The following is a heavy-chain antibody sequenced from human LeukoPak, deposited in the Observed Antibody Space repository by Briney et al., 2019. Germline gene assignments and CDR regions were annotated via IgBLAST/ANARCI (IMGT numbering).Heavy chain of an antibody. CDR2: IYYSGST. Sequence: PETLSLTCTVSGGTISSYYWSWIRKPPGKGLEWIGYIYYSGSTNYNPSLKSRVTISVDTSKNQFSLKLSSVTAADTAVYYCAGGDDAFDIWGQGTMVTVSS. V-gene: IGHV4-59*01. J-gene: IGHJ3*02. CDR1: GGTISSYY. CDR3: AGGDDAFDI.